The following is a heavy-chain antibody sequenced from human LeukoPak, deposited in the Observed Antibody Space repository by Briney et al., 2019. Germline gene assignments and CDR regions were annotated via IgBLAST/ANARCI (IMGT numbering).Heavy chain of an antibody. CDR3: ATWFGVVIIQDD. Sequence: GASVKVSCTASGYTFTGYYMHWVRQAPGQGLEWMGWINPNSGGTNNAQKFQGRVTMTRDTSISTAYMELSRLRSEDTAVYYCATWFGVVIIQDDWGQGTLVTVSS. CDR2: INPNSGGT. CDR1: GYTFTGYY. J-gene: IGHJ4*02. V-gene: IGHV1-2*02. D-gene: IGHD3-3*01.